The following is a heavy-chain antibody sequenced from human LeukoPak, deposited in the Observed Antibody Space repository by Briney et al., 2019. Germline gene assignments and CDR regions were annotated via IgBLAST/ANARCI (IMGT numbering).Heavy chain of an antibody. Sequence: PSETLSLTCAVSGYSISSGYYWGWIRQPPGKGLEWIGSIYHSGSTYYNPSLKSRVTISVDTSKNQFSLKLSSVTAADTAVYYCARGSDMAELNFDYWGQGTLVTVSS. V-gene: IGHV4-38-2*01. CDR1: GYSISSGYY. J-gene: IGHJ4*02. CDR3: ARGSDMAELNFDY. CDR2: IYHSGST. D-gene: IGHD3-10*01.